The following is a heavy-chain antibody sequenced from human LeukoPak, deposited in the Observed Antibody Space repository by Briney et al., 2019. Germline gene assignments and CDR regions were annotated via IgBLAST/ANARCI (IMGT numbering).Heavy chain of an antibody. CDR3: TRGSIAYYYMDV. CDR1: GGSISSYY. CDR2: IYSSGST. D-gene: IGHD3-22*01. Sequence: PSETLSLTCTVSGGSISSYYWSWIRQPAGKGLEWIGRIYSSGSTNYNPSLKSRVTISVDTSKNQFSLKLSSVTAADTAVYYCTRGSIAYYYMDVWGKGTTVTISS. J-gene: IGHJ6*03. V-gene: IGHV4-4*07.